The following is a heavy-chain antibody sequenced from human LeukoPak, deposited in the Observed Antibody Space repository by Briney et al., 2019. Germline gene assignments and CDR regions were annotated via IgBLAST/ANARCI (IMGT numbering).Heavy chain of an antibody. CDR1: GGSFSGYY. Sequence: SETLSLTCAVYGGSFSGYYWSWIRQPPGKGLEWIGEINHSGSTNYNPSLKSRVTISVDTSKNQFSLKLSSVTAADTAVYYCARVHDHPVVAIDYWGQGTLVTVSS. J-gene: IGHJ4*02. D-gene: IGHD3-22*01. V-gene: IGHV4-34*01. CDR2: INHSGST. CDR3: ARVHDHPVVAIDY.